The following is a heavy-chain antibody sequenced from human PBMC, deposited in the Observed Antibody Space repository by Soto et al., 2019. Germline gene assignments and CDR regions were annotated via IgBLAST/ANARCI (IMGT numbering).Heavy chain of an antibody. V-gene: IGHV3-21*01. CDR1: GFTFSSYS. CDR2: ISSSSSYI. J-gene: IGHJ3*02. CDR3: ATQLASAFDI. D-gene: IGHD6-6*01. Sequence: GGSLRLSCAASGFTFSSYSMNWVRQAPRKGLEWVSSISSSSSYIYYADSVKGRFTISRDNAKNSLYLQMNSLRAEDTAVYYCATQLASAFDIWGQGTMVTVSS.